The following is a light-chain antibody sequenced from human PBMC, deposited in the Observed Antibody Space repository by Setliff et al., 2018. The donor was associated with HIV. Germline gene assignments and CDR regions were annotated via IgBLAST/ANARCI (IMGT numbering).Light chain of an antibody. V-gene: IGLV3-21*04. J-gene: IGLJ1*01. CDR3: QVWDSSSGLDV. CDR2: YDS. Sequence: SYELTQPPSVSVAPGKTARITCGGNNIGSKSVHWYQQKPGQAPVLAIYYDSDRPSGIPERFSGSNSGNTATLTITRVEAGEEADYYCQVWDSSSGLDVFGTGTKVTVL. CDR1: NIGSKS.